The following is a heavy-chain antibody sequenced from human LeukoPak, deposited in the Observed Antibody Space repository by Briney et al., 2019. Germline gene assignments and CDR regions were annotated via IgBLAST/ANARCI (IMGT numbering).Heavy chain of an antibody. V-gene: IGHV4-39*07. J-gene: IGHJ4*02. CDR2: IYYSGST. CDR1: GGSISSSSYY. D-gene: IGHD2-15*01. CDR3: ARGGPLYCSGGSCYSRPEGEYFDY. Sequence: SETLSLTCTVSGGSISSSSYYWGWIRQPPGKGLEWIGSIYYSGSTYYNPSLKSRVTISVDTSKNQFSLKLSPVTAADTAVYYCARGGPLYCSGGSCYSRPEGEYFDYWGQGTLVTVSS.